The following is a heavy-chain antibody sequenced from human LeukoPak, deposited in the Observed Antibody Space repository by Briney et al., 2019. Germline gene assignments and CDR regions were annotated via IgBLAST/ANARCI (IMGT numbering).Heavy chain of an antibody. D-gene: IGHD4-17*01. CDR1: GGSISSSSYY. V-gene: IGHV4-39*01. CDR3: ARLDPVTRFIAWFDP. Sequence: SETLSLTCTVSGGSISSSSYYWGWLRQPPGTGLEWIGSIYYSGSTYYNPSLKSRVTISVDTSKNQFSLKLSSVTAADTAVYYCARLDPVTRFIAWFDPWGQGTLVTVSS. CDR2: IYYSGST. J-gene: IGHJ5*02.